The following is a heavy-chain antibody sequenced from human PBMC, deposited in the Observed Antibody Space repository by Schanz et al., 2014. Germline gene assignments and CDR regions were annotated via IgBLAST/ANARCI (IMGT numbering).Heavy chain of an antibody. CDR3: AKAADWPVTRFDP. V-gene: IGHV3-48*01. CDR1: GFTFSDYW. J-gene: IGHJ5*02. Sequence: EVQLVESGGGLVQPGGSLRLSCTASGFTFSDYWMSWVRQAPGKGPEWVSYVSRSTPDIYYADSVKGRFTMSRDNAKNSVFLQMNSLRADDTAVYYCAKAADWPVTRFDPWGQGTLVTVSS. D-gene: IGHD3-9*01. CDR2: VSRSTPDI.